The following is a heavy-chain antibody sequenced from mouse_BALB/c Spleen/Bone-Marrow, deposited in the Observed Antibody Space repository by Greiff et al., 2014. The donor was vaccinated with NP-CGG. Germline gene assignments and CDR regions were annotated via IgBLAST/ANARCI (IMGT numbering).Heavy chain of an antibody. V-gene: IGHV6-6*01. Sequence: EVQVVESGGGLVQPGGSMKLSCAASGFTFSDSWLDWVRQSPEKGLEWVADIRTKVDDYATYYTESVKGNVTISIDESISSVDQQMNSLRSEDTGIYYCTRHAFDYWGQGTSVTVSS. CDR2: IRTKVDDYAT. CDR1: GFTFSDSW. CDR3: TRHAFDY. J-gene: IGHJ2*02.